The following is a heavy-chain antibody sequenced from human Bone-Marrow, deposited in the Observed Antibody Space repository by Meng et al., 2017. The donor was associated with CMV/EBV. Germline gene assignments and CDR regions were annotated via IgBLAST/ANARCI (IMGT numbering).Heavy chain of an antibody. CDR3: ARDIVVVPADLNWFDP. D-gene: IGHD2-2*01. CDR2: IYYSGST. J-gene: IGHJ5*02. V-gene: IGHV4-59*12. CDR1: GGSISSYY. Sequence: SETLSLTCTVSGGSISSYYWSWIRQPPGKGLEWIGYIYYSGSTNYNPSLKSRVTISVDTSKNQFSLKLSSVTAADTAVYYCARDIVVVPADLNWFDPWGQGTLVTVSS.